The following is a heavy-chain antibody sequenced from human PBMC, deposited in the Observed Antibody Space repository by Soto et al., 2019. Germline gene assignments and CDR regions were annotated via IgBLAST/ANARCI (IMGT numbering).Heavy chain of an antibody. J-gene: IGHJ5*02. D-gene: IGHD2-15*01. Sequence: PSETLSLTCSVSGGSITSCSYYCDWIRQPPGKGLEWIGSIYYSGSTYYNPSLKSRVTISVDTSKNQFSLKLSSVTAADTAVYYCARRRWWFDPWGQGTLVTVSS. CDR2: IYYSGST. CDR3: ARRRWWFDP. V-gene: IGHV4-39*01. CDR1: GGSITSCSYY.